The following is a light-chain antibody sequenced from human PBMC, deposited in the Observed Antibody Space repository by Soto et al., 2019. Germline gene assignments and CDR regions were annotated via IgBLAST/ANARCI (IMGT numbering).Light chain of an antibody. CDR3: QQYNSYSPWT. V-gene: IGKV1-5*03. CDR2: KAS. Sequence: DIQMTQSPSTLSASVGDRVTITCRASQSISSWLAWYQQKPGKAPKLLIYKASSLESGVPSRFSGSGSVTEFTHTISSLQTDDLASYYCQQYNSYSPWTFGQGTKVEIK. J-gene: IGKJ1*01. CDR1: QSISSW.